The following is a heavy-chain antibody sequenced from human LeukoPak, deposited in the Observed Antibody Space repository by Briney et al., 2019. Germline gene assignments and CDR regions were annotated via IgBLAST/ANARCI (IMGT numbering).Heavy chain of an antibody. CDR3: ANHLACGSTSCPSFDY. CDR2: ISSSSSSYI. Sequence: GGSLRLSCAASGFTFSSYSMNWVRQAPGKGLEWVSSISSSSSSYIYYADSVKGRFTISRDNAKNSLYLQMNSLRAEDTAVYYCANHLACGSTSCPSFDYWGQGTLVTVSS. CDR1: GFTFSSYS. D-gene: IGHD2-2*01. J-gene: IGHJ4*02. V-gene: IGHV3-21*01.